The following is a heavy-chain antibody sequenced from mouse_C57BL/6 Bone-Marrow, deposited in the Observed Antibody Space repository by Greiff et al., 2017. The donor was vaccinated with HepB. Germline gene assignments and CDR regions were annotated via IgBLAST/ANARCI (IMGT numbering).Heavy chain of an antibody. D-gene: IGHD2-5*01. J-gene: IGHJ3*01. V-gene: IGHV14-1*01. CDR1: GFNFNDYY. CDR2: NDPENGDT. CDR3: ATFCYSNCDVAY. Sequence: EVQLQESGAELVRPGASVKLSCTASGFNFNDYYMHWVKQRPEQGLEWIGRNDPENGDTDYAPKFQGKATMTADTSSNTAYLQLSSLTSEDSAVYYCATFCYSNCDVAYWGQGTLVTVSA.